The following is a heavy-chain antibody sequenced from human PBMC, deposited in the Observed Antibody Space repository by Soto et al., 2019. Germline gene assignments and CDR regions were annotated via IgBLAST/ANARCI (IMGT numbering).Heavy chain of an antibody. CDR2: IYYSGST. J-gene: IGHJ6*02. D-gene: IGHD6-6*01. Sequence: ASETLSLTCTVSGGSISSGDYYWSWIRQPPGKGLEWIGYIYYSGSTYYNPSLKSRVTISVDTSKNQFSLKLSSVTAADTAVYYCASEYSSSSFYYYCMDVWGQGTTVT. CDR3: ASEYSSSSFYYYCMDV. V-gene: IGHV4-30-4*01. CDR1: GGSISSGDYY.